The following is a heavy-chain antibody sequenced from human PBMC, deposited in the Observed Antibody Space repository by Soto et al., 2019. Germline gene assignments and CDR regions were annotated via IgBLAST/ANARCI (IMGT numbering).Heavy chain of an antibody. D-gene: IGHD3-10*01. CDR1: GASVSRIGFH. V-gene: IGHV4-39*01. J-gene: IGHJ4*02. Sequence: QVQLQESGPGLVKPSETLSLTCAVSGASVSRIGFHRGWIRQPPGQGLEWIGSIYDAGTTFYNPSLKSRVTISADTSKNHFSLRLTSVTAADTAVYYCARRGSGHTFDYWGQGTLVTVPS. CDR2: IYDAGTT. CDR3: ARRGSGHTFDY.